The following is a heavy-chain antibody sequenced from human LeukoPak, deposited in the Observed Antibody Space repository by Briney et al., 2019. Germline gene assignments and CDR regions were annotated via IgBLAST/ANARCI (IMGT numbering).Heavy chain of an antibody. CDR3: ARVQQLILDY. D-gene: IGHD6-13*01. Sequence: ASVKVSCKASGYTFTDYYIHWVRQAPGQGLEWMGWINPNNGGTNYAQNLQSRVTMTTDTSTSTAYMELRSLRSDDTAVYYCARVQQLILDYWGQGTLVTVSS. J-gene: IGHJ4*02. CDR2: INPNNGGT. V-gene: IGHV1-2*02. CDR1: GYTFTDYY.